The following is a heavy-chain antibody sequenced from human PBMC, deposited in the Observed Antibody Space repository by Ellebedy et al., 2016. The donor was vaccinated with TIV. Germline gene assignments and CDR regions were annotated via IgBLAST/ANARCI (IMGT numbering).Heavy chain of an antibody. J-gene: IGHJ3*02. CDR3: ARDPYSYGLHAFDI. D-gene: IGHD5-18*01. CDR1: GFTFSSYS. V-gene: IGHV3-21*01. Sequence: GESLKISXAASGFTFSSYSMNWVRQAPGKGLEWVSSISSSSSYIYYADSVKGRFTISRDNAKNSLYLQMNSLRAEDTAVYYCARDPYSYGLHAFDIWGQGTMVTVSS. CDR2: ISSSSSYI.